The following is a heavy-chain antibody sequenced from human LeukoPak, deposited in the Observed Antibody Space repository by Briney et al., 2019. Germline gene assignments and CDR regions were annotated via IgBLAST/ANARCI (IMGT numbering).Heavy chain of an antibody. CDR2: ISDDSAKI. Sequence: PGGSLRLSCAASGFSFRTYAMSWVRQAPGKGLDWVSAISDDSAKIYYSASVKGRFTISRDNSKNILFLQLNSLRVEDTGVCYCAREYDSSWPSWGQGTLVTVSS. V-gene: IGHV3-23*01. CDR1: GFSFRTYA. CDR3: AREYDSSWPS. D-gene: IGHD3-22*01. J-gene: IGHJ5*02.